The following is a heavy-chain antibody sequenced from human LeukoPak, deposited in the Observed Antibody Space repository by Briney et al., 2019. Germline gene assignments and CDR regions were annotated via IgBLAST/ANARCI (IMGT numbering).Heavy chain of an antibody. CDR2: IYYSGST. Sequence: SETLSLTCAVYGGSFSGYYWSWIRQHPGKGLEWIGYIYYSGSTYYNPSLKSRVTISVDTSKNQFSLKLSSVTAADTAVYYCARALPTPYFDLWGRGTLVTVSS. V-gene: IGHV4-31*11. J-gene: IGHJ2*01. CDR3: ARALPTPYFDL. CDR1: GGSFSGYY.